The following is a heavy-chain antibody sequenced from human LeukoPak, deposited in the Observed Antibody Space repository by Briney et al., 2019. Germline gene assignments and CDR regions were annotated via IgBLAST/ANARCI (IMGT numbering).Heavy chain of an antibody. CDR1: GYFISNSYY. CDR2: IYHRGST. V-gene: IGHV4-38-2*02. CDR3: ARVSATAGFDY. D-gene: IGHD6-13*01. J-gene: IGHJ4*02. Sequence: SETLSLTCIVSGYFISNSYYWGWIRQPPGKGLEWIGNIYHRGSTYYNPSLKSRVTISLDTSKNQFSLKLRSVTAADTAVYYCARVSATAGFDYWGQGTLVTVSS.